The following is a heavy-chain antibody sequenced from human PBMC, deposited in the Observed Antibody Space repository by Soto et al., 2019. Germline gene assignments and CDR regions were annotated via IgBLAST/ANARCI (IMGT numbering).Heavy chain of an antibody. Sequence: QVQLQESGPGLVKPSQTLSLTCTVSGGSISSGGYYWSWIRQHPGKGLEWIGYIYYSGSTYYNPSLKSRVTXXVXTXXSQFSLKLSSVTAADTAVYYCARGGVQWFTGAFDIWGHGTMVTVSS. D-gene: IGHD2-8*01. CDR2: IYYSGST. CDR1: GGSISSGGYY. V-gene: IGHV4-31*03. CDR3: ARGGVQWFTGAFDI. J-gene: IGHJ3*02.